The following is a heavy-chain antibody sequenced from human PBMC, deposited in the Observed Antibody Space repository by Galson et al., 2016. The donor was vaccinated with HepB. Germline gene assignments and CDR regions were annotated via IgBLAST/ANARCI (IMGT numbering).Heavy chain of an antibody. V-gene: IGHV3-33*01. CDR3: ARESPAGAYYYGLDV. J-gene: IGHJ6*02. CDR2: IWYDGGNK. Sequence: LEWVAVIWYDGGNKYYAGSVKGRFTISRDNSKNTLYLQMNSLRAEDTAVYYCARESPAGAYYYGLDVWGQGTTVTVSS. D-gene: IGHD3-10*01.